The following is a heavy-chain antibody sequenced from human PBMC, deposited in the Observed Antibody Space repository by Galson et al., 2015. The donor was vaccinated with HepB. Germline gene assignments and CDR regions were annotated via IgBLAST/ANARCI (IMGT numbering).Heavy chain of an antibody. V-gene: IGHV3-21*01. CDR2: ISSGSNI. Sequence: LRLSCAASGFKFSSYNMHWVRQAPGKGLEWVSYISSGSNIYYADSVRGRFTISRDNAKNLLFLQRNSLRVDDTAVYYCASGGLTVKGFGESFLNWFDPWGQGILVTVSS. CDR1: GFKFSSYN. CDR3: ASGGLTVKGFGESFLNWFDP. J-gene: IGHJ5*02. D-gene: IGHD3-10*01.